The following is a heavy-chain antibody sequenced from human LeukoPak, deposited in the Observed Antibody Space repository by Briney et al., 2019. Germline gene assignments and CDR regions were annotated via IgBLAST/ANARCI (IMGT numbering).Heavy chain of an antibody. D-gene: IGHD6-13*01. Sequence: NPSETLSLTCTVSGDSFSYFYWSWIRQPPGKGLEWIGYIYNSGSTNYNPSLKSRVTISLDTSKNQFSLKLSSVTAADTAVYYCARSWFSTGPADYWGQGTLVTVSS. CDR2: IYNSGST. J-gene: IGHJ4*02. CDR3: ARSWFSTGPADY. CDR1: GDSFSYFY. V-gene: IGHV4-59*01.